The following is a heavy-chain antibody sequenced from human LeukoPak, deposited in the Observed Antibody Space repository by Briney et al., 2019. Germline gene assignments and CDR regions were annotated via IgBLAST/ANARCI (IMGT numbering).Heavy chain of an antibody. CDR2: ILPIFGTA. CDR1: GGTFSSYV. V-gene: IGHV1-69*01. CDR3: ARAEDQGRYFDWLPGFDP. D-gene: IGHD3-9*01. Sequence: SVKVSCKASGGTFSSYVINWVRPAPGQGLEWMGGILPIFGTAIYAQHFQGRLTITADESTNSAYMELNRLRSDDTAVYYCARAEDQGRYFDWLPGFDPWGQGTLVTVSS. J-gene: IGHJ5*02.